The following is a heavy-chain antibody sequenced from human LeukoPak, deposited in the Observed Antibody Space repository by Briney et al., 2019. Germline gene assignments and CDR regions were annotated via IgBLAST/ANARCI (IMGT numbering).Heavy chain of an antibody. D-gene: IGHD6-13*01. CDR1: GFTFSSYG. V-gene: IGHV3-73*01. CDR3: TREPAGTVDY. J-gene: IGHJ4*02. CDR2: IRSKANSYAT. Sequence: HSGGSLRLSCAASGFTFSSYGMHWVRQASGKGLEWVGRIRSKANSYATAYAASVKDRFTISRDDSKNTAYLQMNSLKTEDTAVYYCTREPAGTVDYWGRGALVTVSS.